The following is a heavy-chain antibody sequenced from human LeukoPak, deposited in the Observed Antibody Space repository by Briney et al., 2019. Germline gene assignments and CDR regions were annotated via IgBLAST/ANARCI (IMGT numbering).Heavy chain of an antibody. CDR1: GGSVSSTSYY. D-gene: IGHD6-19*01. CDR2: IFYSGST. CDR3: ARDGGSGSGWYNIDY. J-gene: IGHJ4*02. V-gene: IGHV4-61*01. Sequence: SETLSLTCTVSGGSVSSTSYYWTWIRQPPGRGLEWIGYIFYSGSTNYHPSLRSRVTISLDTAKNQFSLKLTSVTAADTAVYYCARDGGSGSGWYNIDYWGQGTLVTVSS.